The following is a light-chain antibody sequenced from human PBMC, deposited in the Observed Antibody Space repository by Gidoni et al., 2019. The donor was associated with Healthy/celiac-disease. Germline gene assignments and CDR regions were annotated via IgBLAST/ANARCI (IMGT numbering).Light chain of an antibody. CDR2: GAS. CDR3: QQYNNWPFT. V-gene: IGKV3-15*01. CDR1: QSVSSN. J-gene: IGKJ3*01. Sequence: EIVMTQSPATLSVSPGERATLSCRASQSVSSNLAWYQQKPGQAPRLLISGASTRATGIPARFSGSGSGTEFTLTISSLQSEDFAVYYCQQYNNWPFTFGPGTKVEIQ.